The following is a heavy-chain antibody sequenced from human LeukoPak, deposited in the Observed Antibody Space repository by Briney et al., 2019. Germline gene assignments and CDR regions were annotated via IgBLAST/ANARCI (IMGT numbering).Heavy chain of an antibody. D-gene: IGHD3-3*01. J-gene: IGHJ4*02. CDR2: IYWNDDK. CDR3: AHRGDFWSGPEAWDY. V-gene: IGHV2-5*01. Sequence: SGPTLVKPTQTLTLTLTLSGFSLSTSEVGVGWVRQPPGKALEWLALIYWNDDKLYSPSLKSRLTITKDTSKNQVVLTMTNMDPVDTATYYCAHRGDFWSGPEAWDYWGQGTLDTVSS. CDR1: GFSLSTSEVG.